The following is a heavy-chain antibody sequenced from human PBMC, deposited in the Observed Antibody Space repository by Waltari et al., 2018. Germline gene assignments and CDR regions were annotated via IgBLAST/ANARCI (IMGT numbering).Heavy chain of an antibody. Sequence: QVQLQESGPGLVTPSETLSLTCTVSSGSIRAYYWSWIRQPPGKGLEWIGFIYYSGTTNFNPSRKSRATVSLDPANSQFSLNLASVTAADTAVYYCARDGWRCGGDCYIDSWGQGILVTVSS. CDR3: ARDGWRCGGDCYIDS. D-gene: IGHD2-21*02. V-gene: IGHV4-59*12. CDR1: SGSIRAYY. J-gene: IGHJ4*02. CDR2: IYYSGTT.